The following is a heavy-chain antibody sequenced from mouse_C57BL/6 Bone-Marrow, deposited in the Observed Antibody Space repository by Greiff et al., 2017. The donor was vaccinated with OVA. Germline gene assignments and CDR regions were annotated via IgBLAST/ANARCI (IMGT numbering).Heavy chain of an antibody. V-gene: IGHV14-4*01. J-gene: IGHJ3*01. CDR1: GFNITDDY. Sequence: VQLQQSGAELVRPGASVKLSCTASGFNITDDYMHWVKQRPEQGLEWIGWIDPENGDTEYASKFQGKATITADPSFNTPFLQLSSLTSEDTAVYYCTLSDGYYLAWFAYCGQGTLVTVSA. D-gene: IGHD2-3*01. CDR2: IDPENGDT. CDR3: TLSDGYYLAWFAY.